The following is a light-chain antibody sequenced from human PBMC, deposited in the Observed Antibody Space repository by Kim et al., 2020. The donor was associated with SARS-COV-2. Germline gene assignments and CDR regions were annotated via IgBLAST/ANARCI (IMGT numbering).Light chain of an antibody. CDR2: DVS. CDR3: SSYTSSSTPYV. Sequence: QSALTQPPSVSGSPGQSITISCTGTSSDVGGYNYVSWYQQHPGKAPKLMIYDVSKRPSGVSNRFSGSKSGNTASLTISGLQAEDEADYYCSSYTSSSTPYVFGTGTKVTVL. V-gene: IGLV2-14*01. J-gene: IGLJ1*01. CDR1: SSDVGGYNY.